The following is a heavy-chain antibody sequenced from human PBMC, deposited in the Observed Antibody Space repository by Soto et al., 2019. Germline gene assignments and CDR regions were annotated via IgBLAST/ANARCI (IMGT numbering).Heavy chain of an antibody. CDR3: AIVRVGGRYYSDF. V-gene: IGHV3-48*01. CDR2: ISSSSSTI. Sequence: EVRLVESGGGLEQPGGSLRLSCVASGFTFSTYSMNWVRQVPGKGLEWLSYISSSSSTIYYAVSVRGRFTISRDNAKNSLYLKLSSLRREGTALNFCAIVRVGGRYYSDFWGQGTLVTVTS. D-gene: IGHD2-15*01. J-gene: IGHJ4*02. CDR1: GFTFSTYS.